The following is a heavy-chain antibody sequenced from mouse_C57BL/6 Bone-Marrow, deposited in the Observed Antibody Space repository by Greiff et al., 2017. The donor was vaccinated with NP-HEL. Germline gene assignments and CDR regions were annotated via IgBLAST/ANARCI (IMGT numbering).Heavy chain of an antibody. CDR3: ARTNYGSSYVSSWFAY. V-gene: IGHV2-9-1*01. D-gene: IGHD1-1*01. CDR1: GFSLTSYA. CDR2: IWTGGGT. Sequence: QVQLKESGPGLVAPSQSLSITCTVSGFSLTSYAISWVRQPPGKGLEWLGVIWTGGGTNYNSALKSRLSISKDNSKSQVFLKMNSLQTDDTARYYCARTNYGSSYVSSWFAYWGQGTLVTVSA. J-gene: IGHJ3*01.